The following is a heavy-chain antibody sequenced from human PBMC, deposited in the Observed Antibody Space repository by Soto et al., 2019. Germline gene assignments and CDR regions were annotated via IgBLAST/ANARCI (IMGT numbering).Heavy chain of an antibody. CDR1: GYGFTTYG. J-gene: IGHJ4*02. Sequence: QVHLVQSGAEVKKPGASVKVSCKGSGYGFTTYGITWVRQAPGQGLEWMASISAHNGNTNYAQKLQGRVTVTRDTSPSTAYMELRSLRSDDTAVYYCARGRYGDYWGQGALVTVSS. V-gene: IGHV1-18*01. D-gene: IGHD1-1*01. CDR2: ISAHNGNT. CDR3: ARGRYGDY.